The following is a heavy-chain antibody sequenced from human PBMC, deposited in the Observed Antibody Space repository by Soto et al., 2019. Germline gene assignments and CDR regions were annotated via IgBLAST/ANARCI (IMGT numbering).Heavy chain of an antibody. CDR1: GYTLTELS. CDR2: FDPEDGET. D-gene: IGHD3-22*01. CDR3: TSTYYYDSSGYSHDY. J-gene: IGHJ4*02. V-gene: IGHV1-24*01. Sequence: GASVKVSCKVSGYTLTELSMHWVRQAPGKGLEWMGGFDPEDGETIYAQKFQGRVTMTEDTSTDTAYMELSSLRSEDTAVYYCTSTYYYDSSGYSHDYWGQETLVTLAS.